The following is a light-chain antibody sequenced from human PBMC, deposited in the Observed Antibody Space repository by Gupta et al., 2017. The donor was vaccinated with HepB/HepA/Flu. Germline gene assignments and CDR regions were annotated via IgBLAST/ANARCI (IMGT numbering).Light chain of an antibody. J-gene: IGKJ4*01. CDR2: DAS. Sequence: EIVLTQSPATLSLSPGERATLSCRASQSINYYLAWHQLRPGQAPRLLLYDASNRATGIPARFSGSGSGTDFTLTISSLEAEDSAVYFCQQRYDWPKITFGGGTKVEIK. CDR3: QQRYDWPKIT. CDR1: QSINYY. V-gene: IGKV3-11*01.